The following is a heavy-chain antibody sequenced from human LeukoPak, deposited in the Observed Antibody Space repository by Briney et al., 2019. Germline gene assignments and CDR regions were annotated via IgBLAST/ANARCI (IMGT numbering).Heavy chain of an antibody. V-gene: IGHV4-38-2*02. J-gene: IGHJ4*02. CDR3: ARDIAARYYSPFDY. D-gene: IGHD3-10*01. Sequence: SETLSLTCTVSGYSISSGYQWGWIRQPPGKGLEWIGSIHHSGSTYYNPSLNSRISISIDTSKNQFSLKLSSVTAADTAVYYCARDIAARYYSPFDYWGQGMLVIVSS. CDR2: IHHSGST. CDR1: GYSISSGYQ.